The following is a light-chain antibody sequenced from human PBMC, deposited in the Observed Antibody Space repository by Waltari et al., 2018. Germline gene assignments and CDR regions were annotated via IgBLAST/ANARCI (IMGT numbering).Light chain of an antibody. J-gene: IGKJ1*01. V-gene: IGKV3-20*01. CDR1: QSVSSSY. CDR2: VAS. Sequence: EIVLTQSPGTLSLSPGERATLSCRASQSVSSSYLAWYQQKPGQAPRLLIYVASSRATGIQDRFSGSESGTDFTLTIRRLEPEDFAVYYCQQYGSSPRTFGQGTKVEIK. CDR3: QQYGSSPRT.